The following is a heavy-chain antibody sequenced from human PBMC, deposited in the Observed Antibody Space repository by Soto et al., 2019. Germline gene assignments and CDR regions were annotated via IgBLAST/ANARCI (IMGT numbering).Heavy chain of an antibody. CDR2: IKQDGSEE. CDR3: ARIIAAAHDY. CDR1: GFTFSSYW. J-gene: IGHJ4*02. V-gene: IGHV3-7*01. D-gene: IGHD6-13*01. Sequence: PVGSLRLSCAASGFTFSSYWMSWVRQAPGKGLEWVANIKQDGSEEYYVDSVKGRFTISRDNAKNSLYPQMNSLRAEDTAVYYCARIIAAAHDYWGQGTLVTVSS.